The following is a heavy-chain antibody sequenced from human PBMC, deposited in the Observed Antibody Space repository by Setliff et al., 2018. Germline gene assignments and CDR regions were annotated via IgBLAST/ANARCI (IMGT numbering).Heavy chain of an antibody. V-gene: IGHV3-20*04. CDR1: GFTFDDYV. Sequence: PGESLKISCAASGFTFDDYVMSWVRQAPGKGLEWVSDINWNGGRTGYADPVKGRFTISRDNAKNSLYLQMNSLRAEDTALYYCARAHRYYSDSSGYYYDQGRSAFDIWGQGTMVTVSS. J-gene: IGHJ3*02. D-gene: IGHD3-22*01. CDR3: ARAHRYYSDSSGYYYDQGRSAFDI. CDR2: INWNGGRT.